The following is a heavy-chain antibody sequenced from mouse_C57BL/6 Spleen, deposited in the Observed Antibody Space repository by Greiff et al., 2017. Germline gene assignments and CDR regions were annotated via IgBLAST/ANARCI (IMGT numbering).Heavy chain of an antibody. CDR3: ARPNYYGSYDYAMDY. CDR1: GFTFSDYG. D-gene: IGHD1-1*01. V-gene: IGHV5-17*01. CDR2: ISSGSSTI. Sequence: DVKLVESGGGLVKPGGSLKLSCAASGFTFSDYGMHWVRQAPEKGLEWVAYISSGSSTIYYADTVKGRFTISRDNAKNTLFLQMTSLRSEDTAMYYCARPNYYGSYDYAMDYWGQGTSVTVSS. J-gene: IGHJ4*01.